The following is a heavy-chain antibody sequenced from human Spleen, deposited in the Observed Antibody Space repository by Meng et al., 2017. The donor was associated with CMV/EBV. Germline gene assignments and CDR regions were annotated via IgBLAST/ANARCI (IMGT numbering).Heavy chain of an antibody. Sequence: FNFRNFGMHWVRQAPGKGLEWVAYIRFDGSKKYYSDSVKGRVTVSRDNSKNTLYLQINSLRTEDTAMYYCAKEGRSPRYYETSDTGFYWGQGTLVTVSS. CDR1: FNFRNFG. D-gene: IGHD3-22*01. CDR3: AKEGRSPRYYETSDTGFY. J-gene: IGHJ4*02. V-gene: IGHV3-30*02. CDR2: IRFDGSKK.